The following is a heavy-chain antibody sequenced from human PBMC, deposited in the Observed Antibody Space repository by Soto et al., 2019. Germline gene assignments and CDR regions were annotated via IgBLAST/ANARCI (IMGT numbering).Heavy chain of an antibody. D-gene: IGHD2-2*01. Sequence: SETLYLTCAGYGGSFSGYYWSWIRQPPGKGLKWIGEINHSGSTNYNPSLKSRVTISVDTSKNQFSLKLSSVTAADTAVYYCAREQVPDAYYFDYWGQGTLVTVSS. CDR3: AREQVPDAYYFDY. V-gene: IGHV4-34*01. CDR1: GGSFSGYY. J-gene: IGHJ4*02. CDR2: INHSGST.